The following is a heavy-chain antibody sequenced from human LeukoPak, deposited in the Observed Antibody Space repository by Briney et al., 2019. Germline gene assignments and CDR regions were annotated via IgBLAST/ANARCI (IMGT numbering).Heavy chain of an antibody. CDR2: LSRGGGTT. CDR1: GFNFNMFA. J-gene: IGHJ4*02. CDR3: AKEQRIRHCSEGVCMEVYYFDY. Sequence: GGSLRLSCSGTGFNFNMFAINWVRQAPGKGLEWVSGLSRGGGTTSYADSVKGRFTISRDNSKKTVFLQMNSLKSDDTAVYYCAKEQRIRHCSEGVCMEVYYFDYWGQGTLGTVSS. D-gene: IGHD6-25*01. V-gene: IGHV3-23*01.